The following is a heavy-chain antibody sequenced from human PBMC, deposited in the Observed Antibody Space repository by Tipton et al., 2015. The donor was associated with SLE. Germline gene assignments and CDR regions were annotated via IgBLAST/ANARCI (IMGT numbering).Heavy chain of an antibody. CDR2: IYYSGST. CDR3: ARGYSSSDY. D-gene: IGHD5-18*01. CDR1: GGSISSHY. Sequence: TLSLTCTVSGGSISSHYWSWIRRPPGKGLEWIGYIYYSGSTNYNPSLKSRVTISVDTSKNQFSLKLSSVTAADTAVYYCARGYSSSDYWGQGTLVTVSS. J-gene: IGHJ4*02. V-gene: IGHV4-59*11.